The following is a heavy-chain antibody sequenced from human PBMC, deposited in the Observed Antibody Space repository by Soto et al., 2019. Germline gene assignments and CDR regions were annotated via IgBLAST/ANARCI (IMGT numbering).Heavy chain of an antibody. J-gene: IGHJ5*02. CDR1: GGSISSGGYS. V-gene: IGHV4-30-2*01. CDR3: ARGGGSYHETPINWFDP. D-gene: IGHD1-26*01. CDR2: IYHSGST. Sequence: QLQLQESGSGLVKPSQTLSLTCAVSGGSISSGGYSWSWIRQPPGKGLEWIGYIYHSGSTYYNPSLPSRVTMSVDRAKNQFSLKLSAVAAADTAVYYRARGGGSYHETPINWFDPWGQGTLVTVSS.